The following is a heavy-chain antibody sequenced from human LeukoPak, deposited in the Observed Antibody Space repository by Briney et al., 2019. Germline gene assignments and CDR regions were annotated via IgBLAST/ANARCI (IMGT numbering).Heavy chain of an antibody. CDR1: GFTFDDYA. D-gene: IGHD3-22*01. CDR2: ISWNSGSI. V-gene: IGHV3-9*01. Sequence: GRSLRLSCAASGFTFDDYAMHWVRQAPGKGLEWVSGISWNSGSIGYADSVKGRFTISRDNAKNSLYLQMNSLRAEDTALYYCAKDLFYDRHAFDIWGQGTMVTVSS. J-gene: IGHJ3*02. CDR3: AKDLFYDRHAFDI.